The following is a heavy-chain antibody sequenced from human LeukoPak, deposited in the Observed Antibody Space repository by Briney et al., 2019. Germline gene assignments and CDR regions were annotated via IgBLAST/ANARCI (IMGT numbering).Heavy chain of an antibody. V-gene: IGHV4-39*07. D-gene: IGHD5-18*01. CDR3: ARGERGYSYGDVFDY. J-gene: IGHJ4*02. Sequence: SETLSLTCTVSGGSISSSSYYWGWIRQLPGKGLEWTGSIYYSGSTYYNPSLKSRVTISVDTSKNQFSLKLSSVTAADTAVYYCARGERGYSYGDVFDYWGQGTLVTVSS. CDR1: GGSISSSSYY. CDR2: IYYSGST.